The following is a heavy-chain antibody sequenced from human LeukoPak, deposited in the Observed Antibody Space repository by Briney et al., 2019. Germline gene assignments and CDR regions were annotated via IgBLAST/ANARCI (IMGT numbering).Heavy chain of an antibody. CDR3: AGLIRPGWFDP. V-gene: IGHV4-59*04. D-gene: IGHD2-8*01. J-gene: IGHJ5*02. CDR2: IYYSGST. Sequence: SETLSLTCTVSGGSISSYYWSWIRQPPGKGLEWIANIYYSGSTYYNPSLKSRVTMSVDTSKNQFSLKLSSVTAADTAVYYCAGLIRPGWFDPWGQGTLVTVSS. CDR1: GGSISSYY.